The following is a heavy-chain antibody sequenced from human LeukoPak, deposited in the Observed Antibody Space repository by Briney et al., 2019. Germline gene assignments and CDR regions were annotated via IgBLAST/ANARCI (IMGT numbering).Heavy chain of an antibody. J-gene: IGHJ4*02. CDR1: GYSISSGYY. D-gene: IGHD3-10*01. Sequence: PSETLSLTCAVSGYSISSGYYWGWLRQPPGKGLEWIGSIYHSGSTYYNPSLKSRVTISVDTSKNQFSLKLSSVTAADTAVYYCARDRWFGELAPLDYWGQGTLVTVSS. CDR3: ARDRWFGELAPLDY. CDR2: IYHSGST. V-gene: IGHV4-38-2*01.